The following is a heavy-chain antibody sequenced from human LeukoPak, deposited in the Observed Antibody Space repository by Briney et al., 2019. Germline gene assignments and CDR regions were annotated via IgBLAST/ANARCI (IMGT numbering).Heavy chain of an antibody. CDR3: ASGTRYYYDTTGYYYFTL. D-gene: IGHD3-22*01. Sequence: SETLSLTCTVSGGSISSYYWSWIRQPAGKGLEWIGRIYTSGSTNYNPSLKSRVTMSVDTSKNQFSLNLNFVTAADTAVYYCASGTRYYYDTTGYYYFTLWGRGALVAVSS. V-gene: IGHV4-4*07. CDR2: IYTSGST. J-gene: IGHJ4*02. CDR1: GGSISSYY.